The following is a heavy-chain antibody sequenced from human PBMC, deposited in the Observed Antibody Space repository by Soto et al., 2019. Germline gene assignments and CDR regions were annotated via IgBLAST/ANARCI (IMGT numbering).Heavy chain of an antibody. CDR3: ARGYCTDTICDPWFDP. D-gene: IGHD2-8*02. V-gene: IGHV5-51*01. Sequence: XESLKISWQCSGYACSSYWIALVLQMPGKGLEWMGIIYPGDSDTRYSPSFQGQVTISVDKSITTAYLQWSSLKASDTAMYYCARGYCTDTICDPWFDPWGQGTLVTVSS. J-gene: IGHJ5*02. CDR2: IYPGDSDT. CDR1: GYACSSYW.